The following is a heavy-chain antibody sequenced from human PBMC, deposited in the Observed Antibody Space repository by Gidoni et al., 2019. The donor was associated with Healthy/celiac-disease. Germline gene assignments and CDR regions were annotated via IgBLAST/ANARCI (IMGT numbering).Heavy chain of an antibody. D-gene: IGHD3-10*01. Sequence: QVQLVQSGAEVKKPGSSVKVSCKASGGTFSSYAISWVRQAPGQGLEWMGGIIPIFGTANYAQKFQGRVTITADESTSTAYMELSILRSEDTAVYYCARDSPYYYGSGSDYWGQGTLVTVSS. J-gene: IGHJ4*02. V-gene: IGHV1-69*01. CDR3: ARDSPYYYGSGSDY. CDR2: IIPIFGTA. CDR1: GGTFSSYA.